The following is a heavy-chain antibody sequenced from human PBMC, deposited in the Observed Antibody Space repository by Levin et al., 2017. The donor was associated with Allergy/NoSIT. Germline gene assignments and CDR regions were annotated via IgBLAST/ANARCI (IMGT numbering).Heavy chain of an antibody. CDR1: GYSFSNYW. CDR2: IDPSDSYT. J-gene: IGHJ6*02. D-gene: IGHD2/OR15-2a*01. Sequence: GESLKISCKGSGYSFSNYWISWVRRMPGKGLEWMGTIDPSDSYTNYSPSFQGHVTISADQSISTAYLPWSSLRASETAMYYCARRELTDKYYYDVGMDVWGQGTTVTVSS. V-gene: IGHV5-10-1*01. CDR3: ARRELTDKYYYDVGMDV.